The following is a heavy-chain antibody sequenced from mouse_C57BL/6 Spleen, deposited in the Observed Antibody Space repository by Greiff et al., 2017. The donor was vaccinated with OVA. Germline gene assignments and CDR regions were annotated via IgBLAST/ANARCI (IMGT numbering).Heavy chain of an antibody. D-gene: IGHD2-3*01. CDR1: GYAFSSSW. CDR2: IYPGDGDT. Sequence: QVQLKESGPELVKPGASVKISCKASGYAFSSSWMNWVKQRPGKGLEWIGRIYPGDGDTNYNGKFKGKATLTADKSSSTAYMQLSSLTSEDSAVYFCANIYDGYYVWAYWGQGTLVTVSA. CDR3: ANIYDGYYVWAY. V-gene: IGHV1-82*01. J-gene: IGHJ3*01.